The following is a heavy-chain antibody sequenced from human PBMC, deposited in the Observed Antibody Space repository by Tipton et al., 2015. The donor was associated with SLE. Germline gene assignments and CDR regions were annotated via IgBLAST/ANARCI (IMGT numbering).Heavy chain of an antibody. CDR2: IYYSGST. V-gene: IGHV4-59*01. CDR3: ARGNPRYCSSTSCFGYYYYMDV. CDR1: GGSISSYY. D-gene: IGHD2-2*01. J-gene: IGHJ6*03. Sequence: TLSLTCTVSGGSISSYYWSWIRQPPGKGLEWIGYIYYSGSTNYNPSLKGRVTISVDTSKNQFSLKLSSVTAADTAVYYCARGNPRYCSSTSCFGYYYYMDVWGKGTTVTVSS.